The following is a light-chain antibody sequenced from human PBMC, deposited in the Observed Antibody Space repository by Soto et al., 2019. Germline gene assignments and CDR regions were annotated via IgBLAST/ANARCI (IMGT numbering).Light chain of an antibody. J-gene: IGLJ1*01. CDR3: CSYVGATTYV. CDR1: SSTVGGFNV. Sequence: QSVLTQPASVSGSPGQSITISCTGTSSTVGGFNVVSWYQRHPGKAPKVIIYEGIKRPSGISNRFSGSNSGSTASLTISGLQAEDEADYYCCSYVGATTYVFGTGTKVTAL. V-gene: IGLV2-23*01. CDR2: EGI.